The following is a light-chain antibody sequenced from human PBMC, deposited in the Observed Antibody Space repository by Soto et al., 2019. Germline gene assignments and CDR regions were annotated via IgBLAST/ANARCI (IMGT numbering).Light chain of an antibody. CDR3: QTWGIGMQV. CDR2: LNSDGSH. CDR1: SGHSSYT. V-gene: IGLV4-69*01. J-gene: IGLJ3*02. Sequence: QSVLTQSPSASASLGASVKLTCTLSSGHSSYTIAWHQQQPEKGPRYLMKLNSDGSHNKGDGIPDRFSGSSSGAERYLTIPSLQSEDEADYYCQTWGIGMQVFGGGTKLTVL.